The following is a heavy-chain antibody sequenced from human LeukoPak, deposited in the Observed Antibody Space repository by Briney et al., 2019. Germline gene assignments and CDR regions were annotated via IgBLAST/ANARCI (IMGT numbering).Heavy chain of an antibody. D-gene: IGHD3-3*01. CDR3: ARGLPYYDFWSGYSPRAFDI. CDR1: GGSFSGYY. Sequence: PSETLSLTCAVYGGSFSGYYWSWIRQPPGKGLEWIGEINHSGSTNYNPSLKSRVTISVDTSKNQFSLKLSSVTAADTAVYYCARGLPYYDFWSGYSPRAFDIWGQGTMVTVSS. CDR2: INHSGST. V-gene: IGHV4-34*01. J-gene: IGHJ3*02.